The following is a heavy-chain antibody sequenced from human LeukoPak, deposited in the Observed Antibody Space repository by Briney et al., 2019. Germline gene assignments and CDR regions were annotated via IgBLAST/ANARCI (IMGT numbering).Heavy chain of an antibody. J-gene: IGHJ4*02. CDR3: ARVVPAAIFDY. Sequence: SETLSLTCAVSGGSISSGGYSWSWIRQPPGKGLEWIGYIYHSGSTCYNPSLKSRVTISVDRSKNQFSLKLSSVTAADTAVYYCARVVPAAIFDYWGQGTLVTVSS. CDR1: GGSISSGGYS. V-gene: IGHV4-30-2*01. CDR2: IYHSGST. D-gene: IGHD2-2*01.